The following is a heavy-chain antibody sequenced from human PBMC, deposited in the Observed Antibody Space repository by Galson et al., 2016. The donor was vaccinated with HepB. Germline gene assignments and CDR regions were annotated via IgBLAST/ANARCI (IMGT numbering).Heavy chain of an antibody. CDR3: ARDRGSGLFHYYGMDV. CDR2: ITSSSSTI. D-gene: IGHD6-19*01. J-gene: IGHJ6*02. Sequence: SLRLSCAASGFSFSSYSMNWVRQAPGKGLEWVPYITSSSSTIYYADSVKGRFTISRDNAKNSLFLQMNSLRDEDTAVYYCARDRGSGLFHYYGMDVWGRGTTVTVSS. CDR1: GFSFSSYS. V-gene: IGHV3-48*02.